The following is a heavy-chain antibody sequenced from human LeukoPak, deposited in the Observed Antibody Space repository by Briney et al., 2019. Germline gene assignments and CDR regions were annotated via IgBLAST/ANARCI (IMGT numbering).Heavy chain of an antibody. CDR3: ARPVPSRLGWFDP. J-gene: IGHJ5*02. D-gene: IGHD1-1*01. V-gene: IGHV3-48*01. Sequence: GGSLRLSCAASGFTFSNYSMNWVRQAPGKGLEWVSYISSGSRTIYYADSVKGRFTISRDNAKNSLYLQMNSLRAEDTAVYYCARPVPSRLGWFDPWGQGTLVTVSS. CDR1: GFTFSNYS. CDR2: ISSGSRTI.